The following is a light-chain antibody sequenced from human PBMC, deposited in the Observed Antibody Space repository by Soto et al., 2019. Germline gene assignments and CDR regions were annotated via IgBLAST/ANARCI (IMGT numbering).Light chain of an antibody. J-gene: IGKJ2*01. CDR1: QSVSSNY. Sequence: EIVLTQSPDTLSLSPGERATLSCRASQSVSSNYLAWYQKKPGQAPRLLIYGASSRATGIPDRFSGSGSGTDFTRTISRLEPEDFAVYYCQQFGTSPTFGQGTKLEI. CDR3: QQFGTSPT. V-gene: IGKV3-20*01. CDR2: GAS.